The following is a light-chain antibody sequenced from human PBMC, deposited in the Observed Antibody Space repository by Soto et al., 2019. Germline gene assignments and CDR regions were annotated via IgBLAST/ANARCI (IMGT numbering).Light chain of an antibody. CDR3: QQSLNPKT. CDR2: GAS. J-gene: IGKJ1*01. V-gene: IGKV3-20*01. CDR1: QSVSSSY. Sequence: EILFTQSPGTLSLSPGERATLSCRASQSVSSSYLAWYQPKPGQAPRLLIYGASTRATGIPDRLSASGSGTDFTLPIERLEPEDFAVYYCQQSLNPKTFGQGTKV.